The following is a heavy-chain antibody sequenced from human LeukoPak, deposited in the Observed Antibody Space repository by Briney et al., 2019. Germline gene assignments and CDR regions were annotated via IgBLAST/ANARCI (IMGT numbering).Heavy chain of an antibody. J-gene: IGHJ4*02. CDR3: ATSSGPSYYDFWSGYLDY. CDR1: GYTLTELS. V-gene: IGHV1-24*01. CDR2: FDPEDGET. D-gene: IGHD3-3*01. Sequence: ASVKVSCKVSGYTLTELSMHWVRQAPGKGLEWMGGFDPEDGETIYAQKFQGRVTMTEDTSTDTAYMELSSLRSEDTAVYYCATSSGPSYYDFWSGYLDYWGQGTLVTVSS.